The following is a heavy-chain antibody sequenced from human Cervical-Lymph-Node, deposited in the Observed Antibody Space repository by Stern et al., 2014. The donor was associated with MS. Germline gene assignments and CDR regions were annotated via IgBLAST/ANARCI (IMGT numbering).Heavy chain of an antibody. J-gene: IGHJ4*02. Sequence: VQLVESGAEVKKPGSSVKVSCKASGGTFSSYAISWERQAPGQGLEWMGGIIPIFGTANYAQKFQGRVTITADESTSTAYMELSSLRSEDTAVYYCARDAGEYYDSSGSVYDYWGQGTLVTVSS. CDR2: IIPIFGTA. CDR1: GGTFSSYA. CDR3: ARDAGEYYDSSGSVYDY. D-gene: IGHD3-22*01. V-gene: IGHV1-69*01.